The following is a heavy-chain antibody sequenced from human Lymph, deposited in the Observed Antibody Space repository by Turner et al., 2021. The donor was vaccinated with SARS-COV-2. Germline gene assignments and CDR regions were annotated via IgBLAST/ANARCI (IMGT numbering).Heavy chain of an antibody. D-gene: IGHD1-1*01. CDR2: FYKIGSI. J-gene: IGHJ6*02. V-gene: IGHV4-59*08. Sequence: QVQLQESGPGLVRPSETLSLTCTVSGCSISSTSWSWIRQSQGRGLEWIGYFYKIGSIDYNPTLRSRVTISVDTSKNQLSLNLISVTAADTAVYYCARHQGSTSGYDHGMNVWGQGTAVIVSS. CDR1: GCSISSTS. CDR3: ARHQGSTSGYDHGMNV.